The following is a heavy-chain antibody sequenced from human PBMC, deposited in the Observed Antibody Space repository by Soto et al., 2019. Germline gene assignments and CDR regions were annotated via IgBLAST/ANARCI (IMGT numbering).Heavy chain of an antibody. CDR2: IYYSGST. J-gene: IGHJ3*02. V-gene: IGHV4-39*01. Sequence: SETLSLTCTVSGGSISSGSYYWGWIRQPPGKGLEWIGSIYYSGSTYYNPSLKSRVTISVDTSKNQFSLKLSSVTAADTAVYYCARPEGDLLDYGGNPNAFDIWGQGTMVTVSS. CDR3: ARPEGDLLDYGGNPNAFDI. CDR1: GGSISSGSYY. D-gene: IGHD4-17*01.